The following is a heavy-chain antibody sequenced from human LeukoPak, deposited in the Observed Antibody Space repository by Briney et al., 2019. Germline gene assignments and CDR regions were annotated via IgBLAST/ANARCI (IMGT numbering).Heavy chain of an antibody. D-gene: IGHD4-17*01. V-gene: IGHV1-18*04. J-gene: IGHJ4*02. Sequence: ASVKVSCKASGYTFTSYGISWVRQAPGQGLEWMGWISAYNGNINYAQKLQGRVTMTTDTSTSTAYMELRSLRSDDTAVYYCARVPDYGDYTDYFDYWGQGTLVTVSS. CDR3: ARVPDYGDYTDYFDY. CDR1: GYTFTSYG. CDR2: ISAYNGNI.